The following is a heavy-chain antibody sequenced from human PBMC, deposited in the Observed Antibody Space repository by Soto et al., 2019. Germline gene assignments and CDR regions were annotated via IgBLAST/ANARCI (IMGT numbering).Heavy chain of an antibody. CDR2: IYYSGST. CDR1: GGSISSRGYY. Sequence: SETLSLTCTVSGGSISSRGYYWSWIRQHPGKGLEWIGYIYYSGSTYYNPSLKSRVTISVDTSKNQFSLKLSSVTAADTAVYYCARGRYSSSSVFDIWGQGTMVTVSS. V-gene: IGHV4-31*03. J-gene: IGHJ3*02. D-gene: IGHD6-6*01. CDR3: ARGRYSSSSVFDI.